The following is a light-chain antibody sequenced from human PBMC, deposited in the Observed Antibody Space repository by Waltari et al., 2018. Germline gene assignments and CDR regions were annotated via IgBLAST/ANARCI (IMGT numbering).Light chain of an antibody. V-gene: IGLV2-8*01. J-gene: IGLJ2*01. Sequence: QSALTQLPSASGSPGQSVTISCAGTSSDLPAYHYVSWYQHHPNKAPKLLIYEVNKRPSGVPDRFSGSKSGTTASLTVSGLQTEDEAVYYCSSYEGRDNLRFGGGTKLTVL. CDR1: SSDLPAYHY. CDR3: SSYEGRDNLR. CDR2: EVN.